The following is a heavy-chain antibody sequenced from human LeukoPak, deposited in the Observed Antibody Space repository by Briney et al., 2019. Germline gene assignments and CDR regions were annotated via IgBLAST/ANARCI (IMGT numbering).Heavy chain of an antibody. J-gene: IGHJ3*02. CDR3: ARRGYSYGYHQGAFDI. Sequence: SETLSLTCAVYGGSFSGYYWSWIRQPPGKGLEWIGEINHSGSTNYNPSLKSRVTISVDTSKNQFSLKLSSVTAADTAVYHCARRGYSYGYHQGAFDIWGQGTMVTVSS. D-gene: IGHD5-18*01. CDR1: GGSFSGYY. V-gene: IGHV4-34*01. CDR2: INHSGST.